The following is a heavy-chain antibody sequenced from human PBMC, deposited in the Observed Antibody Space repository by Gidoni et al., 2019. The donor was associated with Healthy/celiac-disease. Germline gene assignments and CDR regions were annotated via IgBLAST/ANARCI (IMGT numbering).Heavy chain of an antibody. V-gene: IGHV1-69*01. J-gene: IGHJ3*02. Sequence: QVQLVQSGAEVKKPGSSVKVSCKASGGTFSSYAISWVRQAPGQGLEWMGGIIPIFGTANYAQKFQGRVTITADESTSTAYMELSSLRSEDTAVYYCAREEGCSSTSCFVDHAFDIWGQGTMVTVSS. D-gene: IGHD2-2*01. CDR1: GGTFSSYA. CDR3: AREEGCSSTSCFVDHAFDI. CDR2: IIPIFGTA.